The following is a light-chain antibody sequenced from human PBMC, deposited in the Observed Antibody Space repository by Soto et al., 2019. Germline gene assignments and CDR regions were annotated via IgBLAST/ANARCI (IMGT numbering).Light chain of an antibody. J-gene: IGKJ5*01. Sequence: DIVMTQSPLSLPVTPGEPASISCRSSQSLLHSNGYNYLDWYLQKPGQSPQLLIYLGSNRASGVPDRFSGSGSGTDFTLKISRVDAEDVVVYYCMQALQTFTFGQGTRLEIK. CDR2: LGS. CDR3: MQALQTFT. CDR1: QSLLHSNGYNY. V-gene: IGKV2-28*01.